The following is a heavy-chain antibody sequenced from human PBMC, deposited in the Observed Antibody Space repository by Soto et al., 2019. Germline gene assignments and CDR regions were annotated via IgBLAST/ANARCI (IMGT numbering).Heavy chain of an antibody. CDR3: ARESGGATATLDYYYFYMDV. CDR1: GDSFNDYY. CDR2: INPNSGVT. D-gene: IGHD5-12*01. V-gene: IGHV1-2*04. Sequence: QVQLVQSGAEVRKPGASVTVSCRSSGDSFNDYYIHWVRQAPGQGLEWMGWINPNSGVTKYAQKIQGWVSMTRDTSSRTVYMQLSRLRSDDTAVYYCARESGGATATLDYYYFYMDVWGTGTTVTVSS. J-gene: IGHJ6*03.